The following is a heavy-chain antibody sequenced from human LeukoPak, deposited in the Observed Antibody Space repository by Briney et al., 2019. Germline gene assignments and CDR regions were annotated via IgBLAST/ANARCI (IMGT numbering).Heavy chain of an antibody. CDR1: GFTFDDYA. V-gene: IGHV3-9*01. CDR3: AKEFYGSGFYGMDV. Sequence: GGSLRLSCAASGFTFDDYAMHWVRQAPGKGLEWVSGISWNSGSIGYADSVKGRFTISRDNAKNSLYLQVNSLRAEDTALYYCAKEFYGSGFYGMDVWGQGTTVTVSS. J-gene: IGHJ6*02. D-gene: IGHD3-10*01. CDR2: ISWNSGSI.